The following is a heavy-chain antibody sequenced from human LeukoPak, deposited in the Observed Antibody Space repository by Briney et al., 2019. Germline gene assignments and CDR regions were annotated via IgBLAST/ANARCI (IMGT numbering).Heavy chain of an antibody. D-gene: IGHD3-10*01. CDR1: GGSISSYY. J-gene: IGHJ4*02. V-gene: IGHV4-59*08. CDR2: IYYSGST. Sequence: PSETLSLTCTVSGGSISSYYWSWIRQPPGKGLEWIGYIYYSGSTNYNPSLKSRVTISVDTSKNQCSLKLSSVTAADTAVYYCARLAMVRGVASTYYFDYWGQGTLVTVSS. CDR3: ARLAMVRGVASTYYFDY.